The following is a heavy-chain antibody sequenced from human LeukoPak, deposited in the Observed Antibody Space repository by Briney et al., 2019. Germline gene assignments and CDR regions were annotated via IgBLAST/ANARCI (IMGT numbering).Heavy chain of an antibody. CDR2: ISASGSPT. J-gene: IGHJ4*02. D-gene: IGHD3-10*01. CDR1: GFTFANYD. CDR3: AKRGSYYFDY. V-gene: IGHV3-23*01. Sequence: GGSLRLSCAASGFTFANYDMTWVRQAPGEGLEYVSGISASGSPTYYPDPMKGRFIISRDNFRNIVYLQINSLRPEDTAIYYCAKRGSYYFDYWGQGTLVTVSS.